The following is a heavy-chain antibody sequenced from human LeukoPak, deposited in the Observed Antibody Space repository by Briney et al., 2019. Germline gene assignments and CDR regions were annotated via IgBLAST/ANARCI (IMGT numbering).Heavy chain of an antibody. J-gene: IGHJ4*02. Sequence: SGGSLRVSCAASGFTFSRFWMHWVRQAPGKGLVWVSRINTDGSNTIYADSVKGRFTISRDNAKNTLYLQMNSLRAEDTAVYYCGRSRGAGPGAHFDVWGQGTLVTVSS. CDR2: INTDGSNT. D-gene: IGHD6-19*01. CDR1: GFTFSRFW. CDR3: GRSRGAGPGAHFDV. V-gene: IGHV3-74*01.